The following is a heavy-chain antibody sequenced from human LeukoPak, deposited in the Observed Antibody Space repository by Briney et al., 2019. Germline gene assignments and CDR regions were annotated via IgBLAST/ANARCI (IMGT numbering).Heavy chain of an antibody. V-gene: IGHV3-21*01. D-gene: IGHD1-14*01. CDR2: ISSSSSYI. Sequence: GGSLRLSCAASGFTFSSYTMNWVRQAPGKGLEWVSSISSSSSYIFYADSVKGRFTISRDNAKNSLYLQLNSLGAEDTAVNYCARDPLTGILATNWFDPWGQGTLVTVSS. CDR3: ARDPLTGILATNWFDP. CDR1: GFTFSSYT. J-gene: IGHJ5*02.